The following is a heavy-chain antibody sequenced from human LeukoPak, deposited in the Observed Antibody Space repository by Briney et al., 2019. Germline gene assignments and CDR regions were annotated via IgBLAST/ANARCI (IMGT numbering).Heavy chain of an antibody. CDR2: IYHSGST. CDR3: ARLSGAPVRHPIYHFDY. Sequence: SETLSLICVVSGYSISSGYYWGWVRQPPGKELEWIGNIYHSGSTYKNPSLKSRVTISLDTSKNQFSLKLSSVTAADTAMYYCARLSGAPVRHPIYHFDYWGQGTLVTVSS. J-gene: IGHJ4*02. D-gene: IGHD1-26*01. CDR1: GYSISSGYY. V-gene: IGHV4-38-2*01.